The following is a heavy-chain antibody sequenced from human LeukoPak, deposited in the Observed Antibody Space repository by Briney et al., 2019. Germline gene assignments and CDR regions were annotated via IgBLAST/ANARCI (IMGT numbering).Heavy chain of an antibody. Sequence: PGGSLRLSCAASGFTFSSYGMHWVRQAPGKGLEWVAFIRYDGSNKYYADSVKGRFTISRDNSKNTLYLQMNSLRAEDTAVYYCAKSAGSPGDQQPQQPYYYYYYMDVWGKGTTVTVSS. CDR3: AKSAGSPGDQQPQQPYYYYYYMDV. J-gene: IGHJ6*03. CDR1: GFTFSSYG. CDR2: IRYDGSNK. D-gene: IGHD6-13*01. V-gene: IGHV3-30*02.